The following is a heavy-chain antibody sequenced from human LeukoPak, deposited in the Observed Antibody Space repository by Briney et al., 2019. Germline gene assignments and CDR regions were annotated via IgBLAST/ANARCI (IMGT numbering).Heavy chain of an antibody. Sequence: PGGSLRLSCAASGFTVSSNYKSWVRQAPGKGLEWVSVIYSSGSTYYADSVKGRFTISRDNSKNTLYLQMNSLRAEDTAVYYRARNGDIVATIWYFDYWGQGTLVTVSS. V-gene: IGHV3-66*02. D-gene: IGHD5-12*01. J-gene: IGHJ4*02. CDR3: ARNGDIVATIWYFDY. CDR1: GFTVSSNY. CDR2: IYSSGST.